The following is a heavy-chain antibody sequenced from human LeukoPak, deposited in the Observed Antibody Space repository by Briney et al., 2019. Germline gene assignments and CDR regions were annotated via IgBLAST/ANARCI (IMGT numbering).Heavy chain of an antibody. D-gene: IGHD1-14*01. CDR2: IIPIFGTA. CDR1: GGTFSSYA. Sequence: SVKVSCEASGGTFSSYAISWVRQAPGQGLEWMGRIIPIFGTANYAQKFQGRVTITTHESTSTAYMELSSLRSEDTAVYYCARAVPGDAFDIWGQGTMVTVSS. J-gene: IGHJ3*02. CDR3: ARAVPGDAFDI. V-gene: IGHV1-69*05.